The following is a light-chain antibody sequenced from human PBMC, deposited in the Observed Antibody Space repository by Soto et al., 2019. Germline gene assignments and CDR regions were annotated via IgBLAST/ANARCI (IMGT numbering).Light chain of an antibody. V-gene: IGKV1-5*01. J-gene: IGKJ1*01. CDR1: QSISSW. CDR3: QQYNSYSWT. CDR2: DAS. Sequence: DIQMTQSPSTLSASVGDRVTITCRASQSISSWLAWYQQKPGKAPKLLIYDASSLESGVPSRFSGSGSGTEFTLTISSPPPDDFATYYCQQYNSYSWTFGQGTKVEIK.